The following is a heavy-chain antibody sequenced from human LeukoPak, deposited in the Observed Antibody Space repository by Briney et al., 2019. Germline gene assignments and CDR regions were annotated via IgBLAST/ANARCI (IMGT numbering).Heavy chain of an antibody. J-gene: IGHJ5*02. Sequence: QPGGSLRLSCAASGFTLSSYLMNWVRQAPGKGLEWISFINTDGTTIYYADSVKGRFTISRDNAKNALSLQMNSLRAEDTALYYCASLDNGDYGWFDRWGQGTLVTVSS. CDR1: GFTLSSYL. CDR2: INTDGTTI. V-gene: IGHV3-48*01. D-gene: IGHD4-17*01. CDR3: ASLDNGDYGWFDR.